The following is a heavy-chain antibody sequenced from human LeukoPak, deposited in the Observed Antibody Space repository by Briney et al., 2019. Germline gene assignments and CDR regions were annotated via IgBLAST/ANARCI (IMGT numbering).Heavy chain of an antibody. D-gene: IGHD6-19*01. V-gene: IGHV1-2*02. CDR3: AREQWLPVGIEY. Sequence: ASVKVSCKASGYTFTSYGISWVRQAPGQGLEWMGWINPNSGGTNYAQKFQGRVTMTRDTSISTAYMELSRLRSDDTAVYYCAREQWLPVGIEYWGQGTLVTVSS. J-gene: IGHJ4*02. CDR1: GYTFTSYG. CDR2: INPNSGGT.